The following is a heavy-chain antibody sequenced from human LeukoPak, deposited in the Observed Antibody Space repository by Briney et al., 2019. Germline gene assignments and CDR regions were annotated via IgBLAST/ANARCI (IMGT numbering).Heavy chain of an antibody. CDR1: GFTFSHYR. CDR3: VPTDSSGLD. Sequence: GGSLRLSCEASGFTFSHYRMHWVRQAPGKGLVWVSRTNTDGSSTSYVDSVKGRFTISRNNAKNTMYSQMNSLRAEDTAMYYCVPTDSSGLDWGQGTLVTVSS. J-gene: IGHJ4*02. V-gene: IGHV3-74*01. D-gene: IGHD3-22*01. CDR2: TNTDGSST.